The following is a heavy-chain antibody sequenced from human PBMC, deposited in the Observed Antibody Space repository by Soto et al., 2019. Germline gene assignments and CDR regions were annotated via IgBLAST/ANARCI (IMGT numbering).Heavy chain of an antibody. CDR2: IYYSGRT. D-gene: IGHD2-21*02. V-gene: IGHV4-39*01. CDR3: ARQRTTVVTQAYFDH. CDR1: GESIISSSYY. J-gene: IGHJ4*02. Sequence: PSETLSLTCIVSGESIISSSYYFGCMRQPPGKGLEWIGSIYYSGRTYYNPSFKSRVTISIDTSKNQFSLKLSSVTATDTAVYYCARQRTTVVTQAYFDHWGQGALVTVSS.